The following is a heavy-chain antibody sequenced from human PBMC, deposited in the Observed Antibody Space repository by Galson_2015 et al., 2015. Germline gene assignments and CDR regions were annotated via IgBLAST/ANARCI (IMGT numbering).Heavy chain of an antibody. J-gene: IGHJ3*02. Sequence: SLRLSCATSGFTFSTYWMMWVRQGPGKGLEWVANINRDGSQKNYVDSVKGRFTISRDNAKNSVYLQMNSLRAEDTAIYYCARDRGDDTADIWGQGTLVTASS. CDR2: INRDGSQK. D-gene: IGHD3-22*01. CDR1: GFTFSTYW. CDR3: ARDRGDDTADI. V-gene: IGHV3-7*01.